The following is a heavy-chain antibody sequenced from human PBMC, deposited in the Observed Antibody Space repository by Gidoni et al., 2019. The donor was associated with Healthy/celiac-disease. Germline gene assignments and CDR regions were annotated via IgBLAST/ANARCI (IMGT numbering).Heavy chain of an antibody. Sequence: QVQLVQSGAEVKKPGASVKVSCKAYGDTFTSNYMHWVRQAPGQGLEWMGIINPSGGSTSYAQKFQGRVTMTRDTSTSTVYMELSSLRSEDTAVYYCARDGGRYYGSGSYYLYWGQGTLVTVSS. CDR2: INPSGGST. D-gene: IGHD3-10*01. J-gene: IGHJ4*02. CDR3: ARDGGRYYGSGSYYLY. V-gene: IGHV1-46*01. CDR1: GDTFTSNY.